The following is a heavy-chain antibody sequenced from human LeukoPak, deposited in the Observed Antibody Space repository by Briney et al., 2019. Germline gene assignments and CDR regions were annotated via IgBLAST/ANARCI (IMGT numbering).Heavy chain of an antibody. CDR1: EFSVGSNY. Sequence: GGSLRLSCAASEFSVGSNYMTWVRQAPGKGLEWVSLIYSGGSTYYADSVKGRFTISRDNSRNTLYLQLNSLRPEDTAIYYCARDWGYTNGHPFDYWGQGSLVTVSS. J-gene: IGHJ4*02. V-gene: IGHV3-66*01. CDR3: ARDWGYTNGHPFDY. D-gene: IGHD3-16*01. CDR2: IYSGGST.